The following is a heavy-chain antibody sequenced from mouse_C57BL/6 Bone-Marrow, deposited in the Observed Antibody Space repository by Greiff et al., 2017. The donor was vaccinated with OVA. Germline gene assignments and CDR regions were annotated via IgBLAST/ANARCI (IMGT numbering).Heavy chain of an antibody. CDR1: GYTFTDYE. V-gene: IGHV1-15*01. J-gene: IGHJ2*01. Sequence: QVQLQQSGAELVRPGASVTLSCKASGYTFTDYEMHWVKQTPVHGLEWIGAIDPETGGTAYNQKFKGKAILTADKSSSTAYMELRSLTFEDSAVYYCTRYYLYYFDYWGQGTTLTVSS. CDR3: TRYYLYYFDY. D-gene: IGHD1-1*02. CDR2: IDPETGGT.